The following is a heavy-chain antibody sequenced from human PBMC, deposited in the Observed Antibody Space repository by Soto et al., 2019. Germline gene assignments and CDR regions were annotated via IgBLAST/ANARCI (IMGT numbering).Heavy chain of an antibody. CDR2: ISWDGGST. V-gene: IGHV3-43*01. Sequence: EVQLVESGGVVVQPGGSLRLSCAASGFTFDDYPMHWVRQAPGKGLEWVSLISWDGGSTYYADSVKGRFTISRDNSKNSLYLQMNSLRTEDTALYYCAKDMGRGYSYVFDYWGQGTLVTVSS. CDR3: AKDMGRGYSYVFDY. J-gene: IGHJ4*02. CDR1: GFTFDDYP. D-gene: IGHD5-18*01.